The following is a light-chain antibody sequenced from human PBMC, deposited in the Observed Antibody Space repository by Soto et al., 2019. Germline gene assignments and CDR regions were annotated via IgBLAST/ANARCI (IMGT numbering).Light chain of an antibody. CDR3: QQDASFPIT. CDR2: TGS. CDR1: QGIKNW. Sequence: DIHITQSPSYVSASFGDRVTITCRASQGIKNWLAWYQQKPGKAPNLLIYTGSSLQSGVPSRFSGSGSGTDFTLTINSLQHEDFATYYCQQDASFPITFGQGTRWRL. J-gene: IGKJ5*01. V-gene: IGKV1-12*01.